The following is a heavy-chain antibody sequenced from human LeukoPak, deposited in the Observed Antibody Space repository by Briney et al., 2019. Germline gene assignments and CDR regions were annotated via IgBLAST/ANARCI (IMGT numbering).Heavy chain of an antibody. V-gene: IGHV4-59*01. CDR3: ARGPYRKSGSGSFYY. CDR1: GGSISSYY. CDR2: IYYSGST. J-gene: IGHJ4*02. Sequence: PSETLSLTCTVSGGSISSYYWSWLRQSPGKGLEWIGYIYYSGSTNYNPSLKSRVTISVDTSKNQFSLKLSSVAAADTAVYYCARGPYRKSGSGSFYYWGQGTLVTVSS. D-gene: IGHD3-10*01.